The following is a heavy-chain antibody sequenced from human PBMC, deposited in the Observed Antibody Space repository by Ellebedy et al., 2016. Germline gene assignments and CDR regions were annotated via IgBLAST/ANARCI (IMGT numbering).Heavy chain of an antibody. V-gene: IGHV1-2*04. Sequence: ASVKVSCKASGYTLTGYYMHWVRQAPGQGLEWMGWINPNSGGTNYAQKFQGWVTMTRDTSISTAYMELSRLRSDDTAVDYCARDLGAATTYYDFWSGLDYYYGMDVWGQGTTVTVSS. CDR3: ARDLGAATTYYDFWSGLDYYYGMDV. J-gene: IGHJ6*02. D-gene: IGHD3-3*01. CDR1: GYTLTGYY. CDR2: INPNSGGT.